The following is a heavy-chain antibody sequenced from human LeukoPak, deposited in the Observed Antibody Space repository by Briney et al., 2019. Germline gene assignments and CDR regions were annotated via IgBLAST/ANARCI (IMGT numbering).Heavy chain of an antibody. CDR1: GFTFSTYW. CDR2: ISGDGSVT. CDR3: ARDTAMSADL. J-gene: IGHJ5*02. Sequence: GGSRRLSCAASGFTFSTYWIHWVRQAPGKGLVWVSIISGDGSVTRYADSVKGRFTISRDNAKNTLYLQMNSLRAEDTAVYYCARDTAMSADLWGQGSLVTVSS. V-gene: IGHV3-74*01. D-gene: IGHD4-17*01.